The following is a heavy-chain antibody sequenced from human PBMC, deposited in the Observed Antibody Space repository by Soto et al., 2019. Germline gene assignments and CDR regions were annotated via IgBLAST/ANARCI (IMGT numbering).Heavy chain of an antibody. CDR3: AKDTESSSWFNYYYYGMDV. D-gene: IGHD6-13*01. V-gene: IGHV3-30*18. CDR1: GFTFSSYG. Sequence: QVQLVESGGGVVQPGRSLRLSCAASGFTFSSYGMHWVRQAPGKGLEWVAVRSYDGSNKYYADSVKGRFTISRDNSKNTLYLQMNSLRAEDTAVYYCAKDTESSSWFNYYYYGMDVWGQGTTVTVSS. J-gene: IGHJ6*02. CDR2: RSYDGSNK.